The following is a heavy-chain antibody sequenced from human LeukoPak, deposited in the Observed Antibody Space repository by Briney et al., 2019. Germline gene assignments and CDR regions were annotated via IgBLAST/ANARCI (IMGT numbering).Heavy chain of an antibody. J-gene: IGHJ2*01. V-gene: IGHV3-64*01. CDR3: ARGEPDCAGDCPYWYLDL. CDR1: GFTFSSSA. CDR2: ISGNGGRT. D-gene: IGHD2-21*02. Sequence: GGSLRLSCAASGFTFSSSAMHWVRQAPGKGLEYVSAISGNGGRTYYANSVKGRFTISRDNSKNTVFLQMGSLRPEDMAVYYCARGEPDCAGDCPYWYLDLWGRGTLVTVSS.